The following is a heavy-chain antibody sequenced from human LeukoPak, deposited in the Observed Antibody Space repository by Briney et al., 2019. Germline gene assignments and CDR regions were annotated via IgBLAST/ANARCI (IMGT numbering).Heavy chain of an antibody. V-gene: IGHV4-39*01. CDR3: ATYGYKYFDY. J-gene: IGHJ4*02. Sequence: PAETLSLTCTAPGVSINSSSYYWGWIRQPPGTGLEWFGSIYYSGSTYYNPSLKSRVTISVDTSKNQFSLKLSSVTAADTAVYYCATYGYKYFDYWGKGTLVTVSS. CDR1: GVSINSSSYY. CDR2: IYYSGST. D-gene: IGHD4-17*01.